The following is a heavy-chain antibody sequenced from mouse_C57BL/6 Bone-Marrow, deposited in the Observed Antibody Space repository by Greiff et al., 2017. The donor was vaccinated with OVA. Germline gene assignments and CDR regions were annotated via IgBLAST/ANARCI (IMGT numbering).Heavy chain of an antibody. CDR2: IYPGDGDT. CDR3: AKNGGAY. CDR1: GYAFSSSW. V-gene: IGHV1-82*01. J-gene: IGHJ4*01. Sequence: QVQLKQSGPELVKPGASVKISCKASGYAFSSSWMNGVKQRPGKGREWIGRIYPGDGDTNYNGKFKGKATLTADKSSSTAYMQLSSLTSEDSAVYFCAKNGGAYWGQGTSVTVSS.